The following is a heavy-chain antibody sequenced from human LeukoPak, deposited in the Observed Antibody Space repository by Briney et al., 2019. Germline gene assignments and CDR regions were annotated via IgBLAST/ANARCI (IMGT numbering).Heavy chain of an antibody. J-gene: IGHJ4*02. CDR3: ARLSKRSYYFDY. Sequence: KSSETLSLTCTVSGGSISSYYWSWIRQPPGKGLEWIGYIYYSGSTNYTPSLKSRVTISVDTSKNQFSLKLSSVTAADTAVYYCARLSKRSYYFDYWGQGTLVTVSS. CDR2: IYYSGST. CDR1: GGSISSYY. V-gene: IGHV4-59*01. D-gene: IGHD1-1*01.